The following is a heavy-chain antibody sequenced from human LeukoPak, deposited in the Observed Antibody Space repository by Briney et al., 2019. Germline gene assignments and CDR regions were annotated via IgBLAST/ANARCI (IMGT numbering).Heavy chain of an antibody. CDR2: INPSGGST. D-gene: IGHD5-12*01. CDR3: ARAGNSGYDWEGFDY. Sequence: ASVKVSCKASGHTFTSYYMHWVRQAPGQGLEWMGIINPSGGSTSYAQKFQGRVTMTRDTSTSTVYMELSSLRSEDTAVYYCARAGNSGYDWEGFDYWGQGTLVTVSS. J-gene: IGHJ4*02. V-gene: IGHV1-46*01. CDR1: GHTFTSYY.